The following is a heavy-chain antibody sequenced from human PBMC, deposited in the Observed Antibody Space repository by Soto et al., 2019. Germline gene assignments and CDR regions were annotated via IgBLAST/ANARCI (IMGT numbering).Heavy chain of an antibody. Sequence: EVQLVESGGGLVKPGGSLTLSCAASGFAFRSYNMNWVRQAPGKGLEWVASISSGSRNIYYADSVKGRFTISRDNAKISLFLQMDSLRAGDSAVYYCASATVVAATFDFWGQGTLVTVSS. V-gene: IGHV3-21*01. CDR1: GFAFRSYN. J-gene: IGHJ4*02. CDR2: ISSGSRNI. CDR3: ASATVVAATFDF. D-gene: IGHD2-15*01.